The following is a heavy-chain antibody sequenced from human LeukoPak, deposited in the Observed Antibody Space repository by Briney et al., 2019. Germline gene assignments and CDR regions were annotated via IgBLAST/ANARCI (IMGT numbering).Heavy chain of an antibody. CDR2: INHSGST. CDR1: GGSFSGYY. V-gene: IGHV4-34*01. Sequence: PSETLSLTCAVYGGSFSGYYWSWIRQPPGKGLEWIGEINHSGSTNYNPSLKSRVTISVDTSKNQFSLKLSSVTAADTAVYYCARLQDAFDIWGQGTMVTVSS. CDR3: ARLQDAFDI. J-gene: IGHJ3*02.